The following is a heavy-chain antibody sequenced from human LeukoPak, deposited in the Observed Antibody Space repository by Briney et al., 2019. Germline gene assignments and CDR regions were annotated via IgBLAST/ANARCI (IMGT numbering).Heavy chain of an antibody. CDR3: ARDRSECSGGSCYSGGFDY. CDR2: IYSGGST. V-gene: IGHV3-53*01. Sequence: TGGSLRLSCAASGFTVSSNNMSWVRQAPGKGLEWVSVIYSGGSTYYADSVKGRFTISRDNSKNTLYLQMNSLSAEDTAVYYCARDRSECSGGSCYSGGFDYWGQGTLVTVSS. D-gene: IGHD2-15*01. CDR1: GFTVSSNN. J-gene: IGHJ4*02.